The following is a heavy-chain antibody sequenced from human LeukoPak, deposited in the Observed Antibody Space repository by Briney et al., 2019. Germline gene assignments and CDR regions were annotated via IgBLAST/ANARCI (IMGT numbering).Heavy chain of an antibody. CDR3: ARQGGGFWYFDL. V-gene: IGHV4-59*08. J-gene: IGHJ2*01. Sequence: WETLSLTCTVSGGSISSYYWSWIRQPPGKGLEWIGYIYYSGSTNYNPSLKSRVTISVDTSKNQFSLKLSSVTAADTAVYYCARQGGGFWYFDLWGRGTLVTVSS. D-gene: IGHD6-25*01. CDR2: IYYSGST. CDR1: GGSISSYY.